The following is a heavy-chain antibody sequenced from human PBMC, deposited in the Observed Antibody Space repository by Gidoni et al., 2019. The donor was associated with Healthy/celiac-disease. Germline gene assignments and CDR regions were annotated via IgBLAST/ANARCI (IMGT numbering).Heavy chain of an antibody. J-gene: IGHJ4*02. CDR3: ARFAAVDTAMVTDY. D-gene: IGHD5-18*01. Sequence: EVQLVESGGGLVKPGGSLRLSCAASGFTFSSYSMNWVRKAPGKGLEWVSSISSSSYIYYADSVKGRFTISRDNAKNSLYLQMNSLRAEDTAVYYCARFAAVDTAMVTDYWGQGTLVTVSS. CDR1: GFTFSSYS. V-gene: IGHV3-21*01. CDR2: ISSSSYI.